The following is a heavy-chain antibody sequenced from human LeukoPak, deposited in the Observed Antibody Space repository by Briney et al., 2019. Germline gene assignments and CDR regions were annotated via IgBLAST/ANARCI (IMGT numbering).Heavy chain of an antibody. Sequence: GGSLRLSCAASGFTFSSYWMHWVRHAPGKGLVWVSRINNDGSSTIYADSAKGRLTISRHNAKNTLHLQMHTLTAETTPWYYCSRRRCSSTSCTEGYYFDYWGEGTLVTVSS. V-gene: IGHV3-74*01. CDR3: SRRRCSSTSCTEGYYFDY. D-gene: IGHD2-2*01. CDR2: INNDGSST. J-gene: IGHJ4*02. CDR1: GFTFSSYW.